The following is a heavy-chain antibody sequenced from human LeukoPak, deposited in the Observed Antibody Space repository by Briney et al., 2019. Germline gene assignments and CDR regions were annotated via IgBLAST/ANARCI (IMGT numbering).Heavy chain of an antibody. CDR1: GGSISSGDYY. J-gene: IGHJ4*02. CDR2: LYHGANT. D-gene: IGHD4-23*01. V-gene: IGHV4-30-2*01. Sequence: SETLSLTCTVSGGSISSGDYYWSWIRQPSGKGLEWIGYLYHGANTYYNPSLRSRVTISVDGSKNQFSLKLNAVTAADTAVYYCARARYDYGGNGNFDYWGQGTLVTVSS. CDR3: ARARYDYGGNGNFDY.